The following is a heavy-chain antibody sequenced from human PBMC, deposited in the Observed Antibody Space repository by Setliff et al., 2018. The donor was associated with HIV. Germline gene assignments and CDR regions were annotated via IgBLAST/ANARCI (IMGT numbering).Heavy chain of an antibody. V-gene: IGHV3-23*01. D-gene: IGHD2-15*01. Sequence: GGSLRLSCAPSGFTFGSYAMSWVRQAPGKGQEWVSVISGSGDSTFYADSLKGRFTISRDNSKNTLYLQMNSLRAEDTAVYYCAKTLPTLYPPHDYYFAMDVWGQGTTVTVSS. CDR2: ISGSGDST. J-gene: IGHJ6*02. CDR3: AKTLPTLYPPHDYYFAMDV. CDR1: GFTFGSYA.